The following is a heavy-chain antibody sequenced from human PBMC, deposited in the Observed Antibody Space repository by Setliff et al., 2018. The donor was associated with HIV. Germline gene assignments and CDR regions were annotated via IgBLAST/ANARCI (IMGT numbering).Heavy chain of an antibody. Sequence: TSETLSLTCSVSGYSISSGYYWGWIRQPPGKGLEWIGSIYHSGSTYYNPSLKSRVTISVDRSKNQFSLKLSSVTAADTAVYYCAREQHGSGTDGLDIWGQGTMVTVSS. CDR1: GYSISSGYY. CDR3: AREQHGSGTDGLDI. CDR2: IYHSGST. D-gene: IGHD3-10*01. J-gene: IGHJ3*02. V-gene: IGHV4-38-2*02.